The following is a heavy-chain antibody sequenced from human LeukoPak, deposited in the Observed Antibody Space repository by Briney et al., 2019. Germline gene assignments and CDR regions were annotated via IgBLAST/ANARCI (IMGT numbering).Heavy chain of an antibody. V-gene: IGHV3-23*01. J-gene: IGHJ3*01. CDR2: IGDSRSDT. CDR1: GFTFSNFA. D-gene: IGHD3-10*01. Sequence: GGSLRLSCAASGFTFSNFAMSWVRQAPGRGLEWVSNIGDSRSDTYYADPVKGRFIISRDNSKNTLYLQMNSLRAEDAAVYYCARDGPAVPGQSRAFDVWGQGTMVAVSS. CDR3: ARDGPAVPGQSRAFDV.